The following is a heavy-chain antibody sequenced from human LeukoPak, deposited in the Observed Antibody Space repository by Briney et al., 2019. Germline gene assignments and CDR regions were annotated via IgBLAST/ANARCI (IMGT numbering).Heavy chain of an antibody. CDR2: IYPGDSDA. CDR3: AIALDYGDYIFDP. CDR1: GYTFTTYA. J-gene: IGHJ5*02. V-gene: IGHV5-51*01. Sequence: GASVKVSCKASGYTFTTYAMHWVRQMPGKGLEWMGIIYPGDSDARYSPSFQGQVTISAVRSITTAYLQWSSLKASDTAMYYCAIALDYGDYIFDPWGQGTLVTVSS. D-gene: IGHD4-17*01.